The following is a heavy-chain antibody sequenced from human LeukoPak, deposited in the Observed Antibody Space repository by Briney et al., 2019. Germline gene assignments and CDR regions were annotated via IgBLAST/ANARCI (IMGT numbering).Heavy chain of an antibody. V-gene: IGHV1-2*04. J-gene: IGHJ4*02. CDR2: INPNSGGT. D-gene: IGHD3-16*01. CDR1: GYTFTGYY. CDR3: ARDDSEGGSDY. Sequence: ASVKVSCKASGYTFTGYYMHWVRQAPGQGLEWMGWINPNSGGTNYAQKFQGWFTMTRDTSISTAYMELSRLRSDDTAVYYCARDDSEGGSDYWGQGTLVTVSS.